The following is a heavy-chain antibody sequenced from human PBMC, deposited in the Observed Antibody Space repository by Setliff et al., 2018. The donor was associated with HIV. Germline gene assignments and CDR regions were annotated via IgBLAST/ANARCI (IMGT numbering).Heavy chain of an antibody. Sequence: GGSLRLSCEASGFTFSSYWMSWVRQAPGKGLEWVANINQDASKKYYVDSVKGRFTISRDNAKNSLSLQIKSLKAEDTAVYYCARGGGFYYYMDVWGKGTTVTVSS. CDR2: INQDASKK. CDR3: ARGGGFYYYMDV. J-gene: IGHJ6*03. D-gene: IGHD3-16*01. CDR1: GFTFSSYW. V-gene: IGHV3-7*01.